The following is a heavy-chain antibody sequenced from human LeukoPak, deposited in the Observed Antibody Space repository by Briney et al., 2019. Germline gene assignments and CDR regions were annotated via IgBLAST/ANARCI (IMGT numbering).Heavy chain of an antibody. D-gene: IGHD5-18*01. J-gene: IGHJ4*02. CDR3: TRPVDTAMVTDY. V-gene: IGHV3-73*01. CDR2: IRSKANSFAT. CDR1: GFTFSSSA. Sequence: GGSLRLSCAASGFTFSSSAMHWVCQASGKGLEWVGRIRSKANSFATAYAASVKGRFTISRDDSKNTAYLQMNSLKTEDTAVYYCTRPVDTAMVTDYWGQGTLVTVSS.